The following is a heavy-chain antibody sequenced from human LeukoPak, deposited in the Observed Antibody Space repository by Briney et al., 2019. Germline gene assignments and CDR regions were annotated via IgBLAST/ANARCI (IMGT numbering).Heavy chain of an antibody. Sequence: GGSLRLSCAASGFTFSSYWMYWVRQAPGKGLVWVSRINSDGSSTSYADSVKGRFTISRDNAKNTLYLQMNSLRAEDTAVYYCARDRPLLAFDIWGQGTMVTVSS. J-gene: IGHJ3*02. CDR3: ARDRPLLAFDI. CDR2: INSDGSST. V-gene: IGHV3-74*01. CDR1: GFTFSSYW. D-gene: IGHD2/OR15-2a*01.